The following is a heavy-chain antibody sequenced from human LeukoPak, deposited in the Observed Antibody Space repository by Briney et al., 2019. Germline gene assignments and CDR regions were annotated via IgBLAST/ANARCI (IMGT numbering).Heavy chain of an antibody. J-gene: IGHJ2*01. D-gene: IGHD6-13*01. CDR1: GGSIRGYY. CDR2: IYYSGST. CDR3: ARQSSSWFYWYFDL. V-gene: IGHV4-59*01. Sequence: PSETLSLTCTVSGGSIRGYYWSWIRQPPGKGLEWIGYIYYSGSTNYNPSLKSRVTISVDTSKNQFSLKLSSVTAADTAVYYCARQSSSWFYWYFDLWGRGTLVTVSS.